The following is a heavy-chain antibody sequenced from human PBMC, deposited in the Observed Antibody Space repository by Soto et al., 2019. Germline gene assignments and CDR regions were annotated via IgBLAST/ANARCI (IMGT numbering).Heavy chain of an antibody. V-gene: IGHV4-59*01. D-gene: IGHD6-19*01. CDR3: ARERHSGNYGMDV. CDR2: IYYSGST. J-gene: IGHJ6*02. Sequence: SETLSLTCTVSGGSINNYYWSWIRQPPGKGLEWIGYIYYSGSTNYNPSLKSRVNISVDTSKNQVSLNLNSVTAADTAVYYCARERHSGNYGMDVWGLGTTVTGSS. CDR1: GGSINNYY.